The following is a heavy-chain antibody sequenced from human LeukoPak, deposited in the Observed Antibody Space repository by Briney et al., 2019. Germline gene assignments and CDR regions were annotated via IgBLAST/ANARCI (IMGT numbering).Heavy chain of an antibody. Sequence: PGGSLRLSCAASGFTVGSNDMSWVRQAPGKGPEWVSVIYSGGDIYYADSVKGRFTISRDNAKNSLYLQMNSLRAEDTAVYYCAKDSSGSYSWGYWGQGTLVTVSS. CDR3: AKDSSGSYSWGY. CDR2: IYSGGDI. V-gene: IGHV3-66*01. D-gene: IGHD1-26*01. CDR1: GFTVGSND. J-gene: IGHJ4*02.